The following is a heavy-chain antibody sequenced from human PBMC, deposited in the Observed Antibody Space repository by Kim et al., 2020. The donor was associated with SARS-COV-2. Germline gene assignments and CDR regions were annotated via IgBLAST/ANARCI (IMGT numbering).Heavy chain of an antibody. J-gene: IGHJ4*02. CDR1: GGSISSYY. CDR2: IYYSGST. CDR3: ARVANTYNPYYFDY. Sequence: SETLSLTCTVSGGSISSYYWSWIRQPPGKGLEWIGYIYYSGSTNYNPSLKSRVTISVDTSKNQFSLKLSSVTAADTAVYYCARVANTYNPYYFDYWGQGTLVTVSS. D-gene: IGHD1-1*01. V-gene: IGHV4-59*13.